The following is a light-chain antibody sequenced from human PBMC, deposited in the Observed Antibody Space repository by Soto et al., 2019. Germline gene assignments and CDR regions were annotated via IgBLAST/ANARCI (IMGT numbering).Light chain of an antibody. CDR1: QGIRND. J-gene: IGKJ2*01. CDR3: LQDYNSPYT. Sequence: AIQMTQSPSSLSASVGDRVTITCRASQGIRNDLGWYQQKPGKAPKLLISAASSLQSGVPSRLSGSGSGTDFTLTISSLQPEDFATYYCLQDYNSPYTFGQGTKLEIK. CDR2: AAS. V-gene: IGKV1-6*01.